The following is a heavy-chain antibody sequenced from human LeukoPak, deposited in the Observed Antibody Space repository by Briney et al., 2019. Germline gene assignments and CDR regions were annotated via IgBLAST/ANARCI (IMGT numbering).Heavy chain of an antibody. V-gene: IGHV3-21*01. Sequence: GGSLRLSCAASGFTFSSYSMNWVRQAPGKGLEWVSSISSSSSYIYYADSVKGRFTISRDNAKNSLYLQMNSLRAEDTAVYYCARRIAAALFDFDYWGQGTLVTVSS. CDR3: ARRIAAALFDFDY. J-gene: IGHJ4*02. CDR1: GFTFSSYS. D-gene: IGHD6-13*01. CDR2: ISSSSSYI.